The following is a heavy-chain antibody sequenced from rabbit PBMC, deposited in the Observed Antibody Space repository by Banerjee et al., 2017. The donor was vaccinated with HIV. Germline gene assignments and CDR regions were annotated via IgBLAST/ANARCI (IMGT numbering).Heavy chain of an antibody. CDR3: ARDTWHFKL. CDR1: GFDFSSYG. D-gene: IGHD3-1*01. Sequence: EQLVESGGGLIQPGGSLKLSCKASGFDFSSYGVSWVRQAPGKGLEWIGYIDLVFGSTYYANWVNGRFTISKTSSTVDLKMTSLTAADTATYFCARDTWHFKLWGPGTLVTVS. V-gene: IGHV1S21*01. CDR2: IDLVFGST. J-gene: IGHJ4*01.